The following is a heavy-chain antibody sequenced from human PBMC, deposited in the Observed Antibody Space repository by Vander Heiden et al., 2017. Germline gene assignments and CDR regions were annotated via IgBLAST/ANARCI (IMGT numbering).Heavy chain of an antibody. Sequence: QVQLVESGGGVVQPGRSLRLSCAASGFTFSSYAMHWVRQAPGKGLEWVAVISYDGRNKYYADSVKGRFTISRDNSKNTMYLQMNSLRAEDTAVYYCARPHRVGDTPEEYWGQGTMVTVSS. J-gene: IGHJ4*02. V-gene: IGHV3-30*04. CDR1: GFTFSSYA. D-gene: IGHD1-26*01. CDR2: ISYDGRNK. CDR3: ARPHRVGDTPEEY.